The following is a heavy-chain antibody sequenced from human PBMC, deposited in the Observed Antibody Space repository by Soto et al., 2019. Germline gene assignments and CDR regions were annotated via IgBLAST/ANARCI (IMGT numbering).Heavy chain of an antibody. CDR2: IYYSGST. D-gene: IGHD4-4*01. CDR1: GGSISSGGYY. V-gene: IGHV4-31*03. CDR3: ARGVKARRTTSFDY. J-gene: IGHJ4*02. Sequence: QVQLQELGPGLVKPSQTLSLTCTVYGGSISSGGYYWSWIRQHPGKGLEWIGYIYYSGSTYYNPSLKSRVTISVATSKNQFSLKLSSVTAADTAVYYCARGVKARRTTSFDYWGQGTLVTVSS.